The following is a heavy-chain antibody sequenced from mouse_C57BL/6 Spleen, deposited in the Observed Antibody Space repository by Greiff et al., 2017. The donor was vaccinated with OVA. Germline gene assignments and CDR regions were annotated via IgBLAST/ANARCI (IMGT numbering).Heavy chain of an antibody. D-gene: IGHD1-1*01. Sequence: VQLQQSGPELVKPGASVKISCKASGYAFSSSWMNWVKQRPGKGLEWIGRIYPGDGDTNYNGKFKGKATLTADKSSSTAYMQLSSLTSEDSAVYFCARSGYGSSYQAWFAYWGQGTLVTVSA. J-gene: IGHJ3*01. CDR3: ARSGYGSSYQAWFAY. V-gene: IGHV1-82*01. CDR2: IYPGDGDT. CDR1: GYAFSSSW.